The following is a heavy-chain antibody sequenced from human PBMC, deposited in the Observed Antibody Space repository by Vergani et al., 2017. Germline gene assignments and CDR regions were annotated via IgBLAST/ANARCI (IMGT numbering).Heavy chain of an antibody. D-gene: IGHD6-6*01. V-gene: IGHV3-30-3*01. CDR1: GFTFSSYA. CDR3: ARGGAALKAWFDP. CDR2: ISYDGSNK. J-gene: IGHJ5*02. Sequence: QVQLVESGGGVVQPGRSLRLSCAASGFTFSSYAMHWVRQAPGKGLEWVAVISYDGSNKYYADSVKGRFTISRDNSKNTLYLQMNSLRAEDTAVYCCARGGAALKAWFDPWGQGTLVTVSS.